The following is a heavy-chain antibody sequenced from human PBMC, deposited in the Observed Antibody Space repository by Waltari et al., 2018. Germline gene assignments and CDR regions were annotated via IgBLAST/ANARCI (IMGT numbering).Heavy chain of an antibody. CDR2: IKGDGSKK. D-gene: IGHD4-4*01. J-gene: IGHJ4*02. CDR3: ARDPHYSNFDY. Sequence: EVHLVESGGGLVQSGGSLSLSCAASGFTFSPYWMTWVRQAPGKGLEWLANIKGDGSKKNYVDSVKGRVTISRDTANNSLYLQMNSLRAEDTAVYYCARDPHYSNFDYWGQGTLVTVSS. V-gene: IGHV3-7*01. CDR1: GFTFSPYW.